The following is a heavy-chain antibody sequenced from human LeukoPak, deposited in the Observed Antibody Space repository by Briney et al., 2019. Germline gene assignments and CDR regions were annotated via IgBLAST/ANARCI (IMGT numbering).Heavy chain of an antibody. J-gene: IGHJ3*02. CDR1: GFTFSTYA. V-gene: IGHV3-23*01. CDR3: AKDLTQSGYYKPDAFDI. Sequence: TGGSLRLSCAASGFTFSTYAMSWVRQAPGKGLEWVSAISGSGGDTYYADSVKGRFTISRDNSRNTLYLQMNSLRADDTAVYYCAKDLTQSGYYKPDAFDIWGQGTMVTVSS. CDR2: ISGSGGDT. D-gene: IGHD3-22*01.